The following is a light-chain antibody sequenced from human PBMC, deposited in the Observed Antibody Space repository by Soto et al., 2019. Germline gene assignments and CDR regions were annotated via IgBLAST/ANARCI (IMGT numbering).Light chain of an antibody. CDR1: NIGSKS. Sequence: LTQPPSVSLAPGQTGRVTCGAKNIGSKSVHWYQQRSGQAPVLVVYDDRDRPSGVPERFSGSNSGNTATLTISRVEDGDEADYHCQVWDRSSDHYVFGTGTKVTVL. CDR2: DDR. V-gene: IGLV3-21*02. CDR3: QVWDRSSDHYV. J-gene: IGLJ1*01.